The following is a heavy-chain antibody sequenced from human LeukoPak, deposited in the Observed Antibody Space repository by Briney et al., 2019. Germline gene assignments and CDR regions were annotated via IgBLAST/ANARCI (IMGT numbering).Heavy chain of an antibody. CDR3: ARVSSGWYALDP. V-gene: IGHV3-11*05. CDR2: ISSSSTYT. CDR1: GFTFSDYY. J-gene: IGHJ5*02. D-gene: IGHD6-19*01. Sequence: GGSLRLSCAASGFTFSDYYMSWIRQAPGKGLEWVSYISSSSTYTNYADSVKGRFTISRDNAKNSLYLQMNSLRAEDTAVYYCARVSSGWYALDPWGQGTLVTVSS.